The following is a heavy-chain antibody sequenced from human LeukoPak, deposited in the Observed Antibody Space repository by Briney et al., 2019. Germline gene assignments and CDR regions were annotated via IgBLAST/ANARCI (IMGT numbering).Heavy chain of an antibody. CDR1: GFTFSSYA. V-gene: IGHV3-23*01. J-gene: IGHJ4*02. CDR3: ARDGGGDCYLDY. Sequence: GGSLRLSCAASGFTFSSYAMSWVRQAPGKGLEWVSAISGSGGSTYYADSVKGRFTISRDNSKNTLYPQMNSLRAEDPAVYYCARDGGGDCYLDYWGQGTLVTVPS. D-gene: IGHD2-21*02. CDR2: ISGSGGST.